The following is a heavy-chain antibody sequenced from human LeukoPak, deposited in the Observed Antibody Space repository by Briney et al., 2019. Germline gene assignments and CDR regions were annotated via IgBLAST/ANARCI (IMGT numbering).Heavy chain of an antibody. CDR1: GGTFSSYA. Sequence: SVKVSCKASGGTFSSYAISWVRQAPGQGLEWMGGIIPIFGTANYAQKFQGRVTITTDESTSTAYMELSSLRSEDTAVYYCARVRVVVVAATRSNWFDPWGQGTLVTVSS. CDR3: ARVRVVVVAATRSNWFDP. J-gene: IGHJ5*02. V-gene: IGHV1-69*05. D-gene: IGHD2-15*01. CDR2: IIPIFGTA.